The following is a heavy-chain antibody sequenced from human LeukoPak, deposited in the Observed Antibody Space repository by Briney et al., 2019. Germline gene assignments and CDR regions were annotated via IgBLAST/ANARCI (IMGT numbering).Heavy chain of an antibody. V-gene: IGHV4-39*01. CDR3: ARVMIVVDAFDI. CDR2: IYYSGST. D-gene: IGHD3-22*01. CDR1: GGSISSSSYY. Sequence: SETLSLTCTVSGGSISSSSYYWGWIRQPPGKGLEWIGSIYYSGSTYYNPSLKSRVTISVDTSKNQFSLKLSSVTAADTAVYYCARVMIVVDAFDIWGQGTMVTVSS. J-gene: IGHJ3*02.